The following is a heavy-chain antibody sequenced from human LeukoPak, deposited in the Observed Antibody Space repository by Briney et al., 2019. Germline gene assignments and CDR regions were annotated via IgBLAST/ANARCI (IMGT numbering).Heavy chain of an antibody. J-gene: IGHJ4*02. Sequence: ASVKVSCKASGYTFTGYYMHWVRQAPGQGLEWLGWMNPNSGGTKYAQKFQGRVTMHSDTSISTGYMELSRLTYDDTAFYYCARWRGYSSGWSGHFEDWGQGTLVTVSS. CDR2: MNPNSGGT. CDR1: GYTFTGYY. CDR3: ARWRGYSSGWSGHFED. D-gene: IGHD6-19*01. V-gene: IGHV1-2*02.